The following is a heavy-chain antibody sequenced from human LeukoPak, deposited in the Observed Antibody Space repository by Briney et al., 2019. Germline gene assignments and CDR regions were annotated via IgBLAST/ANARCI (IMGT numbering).Heavy chain of an antibody. D-gene: IGHD3-22*01. CDR2: INNDGSST. CDR1: GHAFSGDW. CDR3: AKDHRVYDSSAYLDY. J-gene: IGHJ4*02. V-gene: IGHV3-74*01. Sequence: GGSLRLSSKGSGHAFSGDWMHWVRQAPGKGLVWVSRINNDGSSTGYADSVTGRFTISRDNAKNTLFLQMSSLRAEDTAVYYCAKDHRVYDSSAYLDYWGQGTLVTVSS.